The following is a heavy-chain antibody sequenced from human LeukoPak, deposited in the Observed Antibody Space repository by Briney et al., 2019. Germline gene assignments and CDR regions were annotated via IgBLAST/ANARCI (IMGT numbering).Heavy chain of an antibody. Sequence: GGSLRLSCAASGFTFSNHDMTWIRQAPGKGLEWVSVINYSGVSTNYADSVKGRFTISRDNSKDTVYLQMNSLRVEDTAVYYCAKDQNWEGGYWGQGTLVTVSS. V-gene: IGHV3-23*01. CDR3: AKDQNWEGGY. J-gene: IGHJ4*02. D-gene: IGHD7-27*01. CDR1: GFTFSNHD. CDR2: INYSGVST.